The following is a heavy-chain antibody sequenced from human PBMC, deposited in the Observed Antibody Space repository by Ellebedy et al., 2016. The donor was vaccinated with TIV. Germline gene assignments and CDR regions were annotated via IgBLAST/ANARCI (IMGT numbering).Heavy chain of an antibody. V-gene: IGHV1-3*01. Sequence: AASVKVSCKASGYTFTNYAMHWVRQAPGQRLEWMGWINAGNGNTKYSQKFQGRVTITRDTSASTAYMELSSLRSEDTAVYYCARVYGAFNWFDPWGRGTLVTVSS. CDR3: ARVYGAFNWFDP. D-gene: IGHD3-10*01. CDR2: INAGNGNT. J-gene: IGHJ5*02. CDR1: GYTFTNYA.